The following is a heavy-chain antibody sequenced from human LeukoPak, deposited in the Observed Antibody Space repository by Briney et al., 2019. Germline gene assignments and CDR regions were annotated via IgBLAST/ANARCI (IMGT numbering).Heavy chain of an antibody. CDR3: ARVEQQLVFFNY. Sequence: PSETLSLTCTVSGYSISSGYYWGWIRQPPGKGLEWIGSIYHSGSTYYNPSLKSRVTISVDTSKNQFSLKLSSVTAADTAVYYCARVEQQLVFFNYWGQGTLVTVSS. J-gene: IGHJ4*02. CDR2: IYHSGST. CDR1: GYSISSGYY. V-gene: IGHV4-38-2*02. D-gene: IGHD6-13*01.